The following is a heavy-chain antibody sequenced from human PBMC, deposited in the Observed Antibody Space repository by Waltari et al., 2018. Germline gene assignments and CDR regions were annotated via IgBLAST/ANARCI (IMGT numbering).Heavy chain of an antibody. CDR3: AKDEGARLAPTFGMDA. D-gene: IGHD3-3*01. CDR1: GVPFSTST. Sequence: EMQLLESGGDLVHPGGALRLSCAASGVPFSTSTMNWVRQAPGKGLEWVAVRTASGLINYGDSVKGRFTISRDNSKNTLYLQMNSLRVEDTARYYCAKDEGARLAPTFGMDAWGQGTTVIVSS. CDR2: RTASGLI. V-gene: IGHV3-23*01. J-gene: IGHJ6*02.